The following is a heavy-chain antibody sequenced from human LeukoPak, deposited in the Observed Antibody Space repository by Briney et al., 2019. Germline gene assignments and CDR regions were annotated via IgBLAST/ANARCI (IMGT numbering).Heavy chain of an antibody. V-gene: IGHV4-4*07. Sequence: SETLSLTCTVSGGSISSYYWSWIRQPAGKGLEWIGRIYTSGSTNYNPSLKSRVTISVDTSKNQFSLKLSSVTAADTAVYYCARSRPTYYYYDSSGYYTLDAFDIWGQGTMVTVSS. CDR3: ARSRPTYYYYDSSGYYTLDAFDI. J-gene: IGHJ3*02. CDR1: GGSISSYY. CDR2: IYTSGST. D-gene: IGHD3-22*01.